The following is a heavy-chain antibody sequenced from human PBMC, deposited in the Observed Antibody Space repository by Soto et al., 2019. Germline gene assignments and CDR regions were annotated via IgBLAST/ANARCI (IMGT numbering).Heavy chain of an antibody. CDR1: GFTFSSYS. Sequence: EVQLVESGGGLVKPGGSLRLSCAASGFTFSSYSMNWVRQAPGKGLEWVSSISSSSSYIYYADSVKGRFTISRDNAKNSLYLQMNSLRAEDTAVYYCARGPNWNDGYYCYGMDVWGQGTTVTVSS. CDR2: ISSSSSYI. J-gene: IGHJ6*02. CDR3: ARGPNWNDGYYCYGMDV. V-gene: IGHV3-21*01. D-gene: IGHD1-20*01.